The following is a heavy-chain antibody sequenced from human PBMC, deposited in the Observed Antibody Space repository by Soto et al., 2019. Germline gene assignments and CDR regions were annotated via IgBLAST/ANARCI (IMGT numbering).Heavy chain of an antibody. CDR1: GNRIASISAA. Sequence: SQTLSLICTISGNRIASISAASNWIRHYPSRGLEWLGRTYYRSRWYNDYAVSVRSRITVNPDTSKNQFSLQLTSVTPEDTAVYYCAGTTSHYWYYMDVWGKGTTVTVSS. V-gene: IGHV6-1*01. D-gene: IGHD1-7*01. CDR3: AGTTSHYWYYMDV. CDR2: TYYRSRWYN. J-gene: IGHJ6*03.